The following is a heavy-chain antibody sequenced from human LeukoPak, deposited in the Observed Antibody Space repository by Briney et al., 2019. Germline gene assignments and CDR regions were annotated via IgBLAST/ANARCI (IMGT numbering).Heavy chain of an antibody. CDR1: GGSISSYY. Sequence: PSETLSLSCTVSGGSISSYYWSWIRQPPGKGLEWIGYIYYSGSTTYNPSLKSRVTISVDSSKNQFSLKLSSVTAADTAVYYCARESDSSGYDYLDYWGQGTLVTVSS. CDR2: IYYSGST. CDR3: ARESDSSGYDYLDY. J-gene: IGHJ4*02. D-gene: IGHD3-22*01. V-gene: IGHV4-59*01.